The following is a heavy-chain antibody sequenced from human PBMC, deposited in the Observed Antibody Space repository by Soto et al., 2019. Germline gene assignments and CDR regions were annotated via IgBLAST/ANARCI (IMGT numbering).Heavy chain of an antibody. CDR3: ARDTLLSYYYYYGMDV. J-gene: IGHJ6*02. D-gene: IGHD2-15*01. Sequence: QVQLVESGGGVVQAGRSLRLSCAASGFTFSSYAMHWVRQAPGKGLEWVAVISYDGSNKYYADSVKGRFTISRDNSKNTLYLQMNSLRAEDTAVYYCARDTLLSYYYYYGMDVWGQGTTVTVSS. CDR1: GFTFSSYA. CDR2: ISYDGSNK. V-gene: IGHV3-30-3*01.